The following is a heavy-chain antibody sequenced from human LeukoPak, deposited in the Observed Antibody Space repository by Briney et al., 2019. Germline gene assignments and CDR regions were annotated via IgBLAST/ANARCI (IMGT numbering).Heavy chain of an antibody. CDR3: ARLTTMTTTGGPFDY. J-gene: IGHJ4*02. CDR2: ITSSGNTI. CDR1: GFAFSSYE. V-gene: IGHV3-48*03. D-gene: IGHD4-17*01. Sequence: PGGSLRLSCAASGFAFSSYEMNWVRQAPGKGLEWVSYITSSGNTIYYADSVKGRFTISRDNPKNSLYLQMNSLRAEDTAVYYCARLTTMTTTGGPFDYWGQGTLVTVSS.